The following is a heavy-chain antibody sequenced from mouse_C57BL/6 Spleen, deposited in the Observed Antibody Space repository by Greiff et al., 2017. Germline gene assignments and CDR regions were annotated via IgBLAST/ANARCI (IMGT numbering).Heavy chain of an antibody. J-gene: IGHJ1*03. Sequence: VQRVESGPELVKPGASVKISCKASGYAFSSSWMNWVKQRPGKGLEWIGRIYPGDGDTNYNGKFKGKATLTADKSSSTAYMQLSSLTSEDSAVYFSARLRWYFDVWGTGTTVTVSS. CDR2: IYPGDGDT. CDR3: ARLRWYFDV. V-gene: IGHV1-82*01. CDR1: GYAFSSSW.